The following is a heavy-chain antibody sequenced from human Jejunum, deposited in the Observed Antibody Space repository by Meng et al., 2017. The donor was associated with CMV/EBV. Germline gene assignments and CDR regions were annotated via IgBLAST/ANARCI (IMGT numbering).Heavy chain of an antibody. CDR3: AKGYGNSFEY. V-gene: IGHV4-4*07. CDR1: GGSFTTYY. J-gene: IGHJ4*02. CDR2: IITSGST. D-gene: IGHD3-16*01. Sequence: VQLQGSCPGVWKPSETLSLACTVSGGSFTTYYWSWIRQRAGKGLEWIGRIITSGSTNYNPSLRSRVIMSVDTSKNQFFLKWRSVTAADTAVYFCAKGYGNSFEYWGQGSLVTVSS.